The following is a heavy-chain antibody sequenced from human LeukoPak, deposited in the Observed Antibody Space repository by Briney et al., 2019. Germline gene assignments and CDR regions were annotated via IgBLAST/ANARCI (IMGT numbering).Heavy chain of an antibody. Sequence: ASVKVSCKASGYTFTSYGISWVRQAPGQGLEWMGWISAYNGNTNYAQKLQGRVTMTTDTSTNTAYMELRSLRSDDTAVYYCARDLAGYYDSSGYYVYWGQGTLVTVSS. V-gene: IGHV1-18*01. CDR1: GYTFTSYG. CDR2: ISAYNGNT. CDR3: ARDLAGYYDSSGYYVY. D-gene: IGHD3-22*01. J-gene: IGHJ4*02.